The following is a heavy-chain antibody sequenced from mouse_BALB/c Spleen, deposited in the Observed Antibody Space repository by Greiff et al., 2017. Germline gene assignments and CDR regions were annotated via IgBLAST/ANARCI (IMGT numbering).Heavy chain of an antibody. CDR1: GFTFSSYT. CDR3: ARQGTPGWYFDV. V-gene: IGHV5-12-2*01. CDR2: ISNGGGST. Sequence: EVQLQESGGGLVQPGGSLKLSCAASGFTFSSYTMSWVRQTPEKRLEWVAYISNGGGSTYYPDTVKGRFTISRDNAKNTLYLQMSSLKSEDTAMYYCARQGTPGWYFDVWGAGTTVTVSS. J-gene: IGHJ1*01.